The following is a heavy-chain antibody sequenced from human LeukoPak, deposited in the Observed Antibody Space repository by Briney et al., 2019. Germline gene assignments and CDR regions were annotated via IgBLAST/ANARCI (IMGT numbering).Heavy chain of an antibody. CDR2: INPNSSGT. V-gene: IGHV1-2*02. J-gene: IGHJ4*02. CDR1: GYTFTGYY. Sequence: ASVKVSCKASGYTFTGYYMHWVRQAPGQGLEWMAWINPNSSGTNYAQKFQGRVTMTRDTSISTAYMELRSLRSDDTAVYYCAVGGYSYGYDPLDYWGQGTLVTVSS. CDR3: AVGGYSYGYDPLDY. D-gene: IGHD5-18*01.